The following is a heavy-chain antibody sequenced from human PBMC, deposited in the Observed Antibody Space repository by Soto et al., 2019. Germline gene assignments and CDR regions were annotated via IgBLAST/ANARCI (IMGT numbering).Heavy chain of an antibody. D-gene: IGHD1-26*01. Sequence: PSETLSLTCAVSGGSISSSNWWSWVRQPPGKGLEWIGEIYHSGSTNYNPSHKSRVTISVDKSKNQFSLKLSPVTAADTAVYYCARXTVVTPWEGDYYYGMDVWGQGTTVTVSS. J-gene: IGHJ6*02. V-gene: IGHV4-4*02. CDR1: GGSISSSNW. CDR2: IYHSGST. CDR3: ARXTVVTPWEGDYYYGMDV.